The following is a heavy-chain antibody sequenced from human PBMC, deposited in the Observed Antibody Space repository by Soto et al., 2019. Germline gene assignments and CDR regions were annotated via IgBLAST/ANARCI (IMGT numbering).Heavy chain of an antibody. CDR3: ATTGIQLWRASGSMSLDF. J-gene: IGHJ6*02. D-gene: IGHD5-18*01. CDR1: GYDFTPFW. Sequence: PGASLKISCQGGGYDFTPFWIAWVRQMHGKGLEWMGRIDPSESYTNYSPSFQGHVTISADKSISTAYLQWSSLKASDTAMYYCATTGIQLWRASGSMSLDFWGQGTTVTVSS. CDR2: IDPSESYT. V-gene: IGHV5-10-1*01.